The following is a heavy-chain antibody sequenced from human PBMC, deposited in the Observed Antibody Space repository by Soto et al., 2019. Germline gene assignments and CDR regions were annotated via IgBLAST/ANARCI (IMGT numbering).Heavy chain of an antibody. D-gene: IGHD2-2*02. J-gene: IGHJ3*02. CDR2: IRSKAYGGTT. CDR3: TRRVVVVPAAIVGSAFDI. Sequence: GGSLRLSCTASGFTFGDYAMSWFRQAPGKGLEWVGFIRSKAYGGTTEYAASVKGRFTISRDDSKSIAYLQMNSLKTEDTAVYYCTRRVVVVPAAIVGSAFDIWGQGTMVTVSS. CDR1: GFTFGDYA. V-gene: IGHV3-49*03.